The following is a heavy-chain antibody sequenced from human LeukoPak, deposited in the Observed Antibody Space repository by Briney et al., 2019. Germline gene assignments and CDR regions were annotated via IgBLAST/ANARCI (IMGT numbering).Heavy chain of an antibody. CDR2: IIPIFGTA. V-gene: IGHV1-69*13. D-gene: IGHD2-2*01. Sequence: ASVKVSCKASGGTFSSYAISWVRQAPGQGLEWMGGIIPIFGTANYAQKFQGRVTITADESTSTAYMELSSLRSEDTAVYYCARVSLYCSSTSCCSYYYMDVWGKGTTVTVSS. CDR1: GGTFSSYA. CDR3: ARVSLYCSSTSCCSYYYMDV. J-gene: IGHJ6*03.